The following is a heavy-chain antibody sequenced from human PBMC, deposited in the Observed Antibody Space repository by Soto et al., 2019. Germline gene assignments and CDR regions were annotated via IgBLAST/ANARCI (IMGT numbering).Heavy chain of an antibody. CDR1: GGSFSGYY. D-gene: IGHD3-9*01. CDR3: ATDILTGYYDGMDV. J-gene: IGHJ6*02. V-gene: IGHV4-34*01. CDR2: INHSGST. Sequence: LSLTCAVYGGSFSGYYWSWIRQPPGKGLEWIGEINHSGSTNYNPSLKSRVTISVDTSKNQFSLKLSSVTAADTAVYYCATDILTGYYDGMDVWGQGTTVTVSS.